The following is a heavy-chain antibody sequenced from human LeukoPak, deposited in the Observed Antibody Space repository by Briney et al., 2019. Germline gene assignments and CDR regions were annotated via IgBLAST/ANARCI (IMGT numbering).Heavy chain of an antibody. CDR3: ARDPPVAGTS. D-gene: IGHD6-19*01. CDR1: GGSVSSASYY. Sequence: SETLSLTCTVSGGSVSSASYYWTWIRQPPGKGLEWIGYIYASGNTNYDPSLKSRVTISVDTSKNQFSLKLSSVTAADTAVYYCARDPPVAGTSWGQGTLVTVSS. V-gene: IGHV4-61*01. CDR2: IYASGNT. J-gene: IGHJ4*02.